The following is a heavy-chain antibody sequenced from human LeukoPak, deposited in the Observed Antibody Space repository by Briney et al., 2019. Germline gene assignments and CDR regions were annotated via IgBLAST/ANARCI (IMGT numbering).Heavy chain of an antibody. CDR3: ARDRGIVGATIGTFDY. D-gene: IGHD1-26*01. Sequence: SETLSLTCTVSGGSISSGSYYWSWIRQPAGKGLEWIGRIYTRGSTNYNPSLKSRVTMSVDTSKNQFSLKLSSVTAADTAVYYCARDRGIVGATIGTFDYWGQGTLVTVSS. V-gene: IGHV4-61*02. CDR2: IYTRGST. J-gene: IGHJ4*02. CDR1: GGSISSGSYY.